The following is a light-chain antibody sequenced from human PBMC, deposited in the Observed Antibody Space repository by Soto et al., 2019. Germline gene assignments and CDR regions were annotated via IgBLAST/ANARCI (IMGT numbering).Light chain of an antibody. J-gene: IGKJ4*02. CDR2: GAS. V-gene: IGKV3D-15*01. CDR1: QNVGRD. Sequence: EIVMTQSPASLSVSPGERATLSCRAAQNVGRDLAWYQQKPGQAPRLLIYGASTRATGIPARFTGSGSGTEFSLTISSLQSEDSAVYHCQQYISWPLTFGGGTKVEIK. CDR3: QQYISWPLT.